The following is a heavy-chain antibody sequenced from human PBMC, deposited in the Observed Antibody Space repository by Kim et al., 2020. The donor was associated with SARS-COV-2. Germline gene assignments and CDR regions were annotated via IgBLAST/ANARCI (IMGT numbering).Heavy chain of an antibody. D-gene: IGHD3-9*01. CDR2: INRSGST. J-gene: IGHJ6*02. CDR1: GGSFSGYY. CDR3: ARGSLLRYFGTQRSYYFYYGMDD. V-gene: IGHV4-34*01. Sequence: SETLSLTCAVYGGSFSGYYWSWISQPPGKGLEWIGEINRSGSTNYNPSLKSRVTISVDTSKNQFSLKLSSVTAADTAVYYCARGSLLRYFGTQRSYYFYYGMDDWGQGTTVTVSS.